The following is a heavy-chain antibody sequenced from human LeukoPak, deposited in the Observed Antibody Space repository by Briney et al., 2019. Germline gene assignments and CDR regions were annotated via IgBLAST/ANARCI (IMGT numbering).Heavy chain of an antibody. V-gene: IGHV3-30-3*01. CDR1: GFTFSSYA. Sequence: GRSLRLSCAASGFTFSSYAMHWVRQAPGKGLEWVAVISYDGSNKYYADSVKGRFTISRDNSKSTLYLQMNSLRAEDTAVYYCARGAVTYYDFWSGDYWGQGTLVTVSS. CDR2: ISYDGSNK. CDR3: ARGAVTYYDFWSGDY. D-gene: IGHD3-3*01. J-gene: IGHJ4*02.